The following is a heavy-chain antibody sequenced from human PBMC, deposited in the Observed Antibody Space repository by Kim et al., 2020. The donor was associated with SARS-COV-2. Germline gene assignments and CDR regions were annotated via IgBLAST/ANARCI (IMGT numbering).Heavy chain of an antibody. Sequence: SETLSLTCTVSGGSISSYYWSWIRQPPGKGLEWIGYIYYSGSTNYNHSLTSRVTISVDTSKNQIYLKLSPVTAADTAVSYCSRGALWLREDSRFDYWGQ. CDR1: GGSISSYY. CDR2: IYYSGST. CDR3: SRGALWLREDSRFDY. D-gene: IGHD3-10*01. J-gene: IGHJ4*02. V-gene: IGHV4-59*01.